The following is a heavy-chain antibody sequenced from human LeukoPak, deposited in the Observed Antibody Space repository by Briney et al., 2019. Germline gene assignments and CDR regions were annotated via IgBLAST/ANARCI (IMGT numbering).Heavy chain of an antibody. CDR3: ARGVLSRYQPDYYMDV. CDR2: IIPIFGTA. Sequence: ASVKVSCKASGGTFSSYAISWVRQAPGQGLEWMGGIIPIFGTANYAQKFQGRVTITTDESTSTAYMELSSLRSEDTAVYYCARGVLSRYQPDYYMDVWGKGTTVTVSS. D-gene: IGHD2-2*01. J-gene: IGHJ6*03. V-gene: IGHV1-69*05. CDR1: GGTFSSYA.